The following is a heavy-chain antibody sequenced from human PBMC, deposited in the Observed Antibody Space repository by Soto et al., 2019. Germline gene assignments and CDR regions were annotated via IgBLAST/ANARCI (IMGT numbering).Heavy chain of an antibody. V-gene: IGHV1-18*01. CDR3: AIIADCSITTCSFPTRFHMRGYYYYYGMDV. D-gene: IGHD2-2*01. CDR1: GYTFSNYG. CDR2: ISAYNGNT. J-gene: IGHJ6*02. Sequence: QVRLVQSAAEVKKPGASVRVSCKASGYTFSNYGITWVRQAPGQGLEWMGWISAYNGNTHFAQKFQGRVTMTTDTPTTAAFMELRSLRSDDTAVYYFAIIADCSITTCSFPTRFHMRGYYYYYGMDVWGPGTTVTVSS.